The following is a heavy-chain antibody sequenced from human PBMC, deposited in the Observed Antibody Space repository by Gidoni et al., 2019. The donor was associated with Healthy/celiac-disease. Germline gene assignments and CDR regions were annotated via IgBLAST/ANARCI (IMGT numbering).Heavy chain of an antibody. D-gene: IGHD3-22*01. CDR2: IYWNDDK. CDR1: GFSLSTSGVG. Sequence: QNTLKGSGPTLVKPTQTLTLTCTFSGFSLSTSGVGVGWIRQPPGKDLEWLALIYWNDDKRYSPSVKSRLTITQDTSKNQVVLTMTNMDPVDTATYYCAHNWDYYDSSGYPYYFDYWGQGTLVTVSS. CDR3: AHNWDYYDSSGYPYYFDY. V-gene: IGHV2-5*01. J-gene: IGHJ4*02.